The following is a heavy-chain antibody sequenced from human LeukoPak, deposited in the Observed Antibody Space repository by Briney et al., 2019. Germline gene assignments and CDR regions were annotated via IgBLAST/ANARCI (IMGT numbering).Heavy chain of an antibody. CDR3: ARGGYCSSTSCLSPYYYYYMDV. D-gene: IGHD2-2*01. V-gene: IGHV7-4-1*02. Sequence: ASVKVSCKASGYTFTSYAMNWVRQAPGQGLEWMGWINTNTGNPTYAQGFTGRFVFSLDTSVSTAYLQISSLKAEDTAVYYCARGGYCSSTSCLSPYYYYYMDVWGKGTTVTVSS. CDR2: INTNTGNP. J-gene: IGHJ6*03. CDR1: GYTFTSYA.